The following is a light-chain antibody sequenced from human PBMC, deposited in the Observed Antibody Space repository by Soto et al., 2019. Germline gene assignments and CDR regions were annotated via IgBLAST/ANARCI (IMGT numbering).Light chain of an antibody. J-gene: IGLJ3*02. CDR3: ASRDDTLNAWV. CDR1: SSNIGSNS. CDR2: NYA. V-gene: IGLV1-44*01. Sequence: QSVLTQPPSASGTPGQRVTISCSGSSSNIGSNSANWYQQFPGTAPKLLIYNYAQRPSGAPDRFSGSKSGTSASLAISRLQSDDEAVYYCASRDDTLNAWVFGGGTKLTVL.